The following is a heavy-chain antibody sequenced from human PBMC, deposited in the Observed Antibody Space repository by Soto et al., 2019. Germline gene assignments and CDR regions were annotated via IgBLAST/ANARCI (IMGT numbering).Heavy chain of an antibody. CDR2: IDAGNGDT. CDR3: ARRGRVAYCTAGCLHALDV. J-gene: IGHJ3*01. D-gene: IGHD2-8*02. Sequence: QVQLVQSGAELKRPGASVRLSCKASGYIFTSFTLHWVRQAPGQRPEWMGWIDAGNGDTKSSLKFQGRVYFTRDTLATTADMDLSHLTSEDTAMYYCARRGRVAYCTAGCLHALDVWGQGTMVTVSA. CDR1: GYIFTSFT. V-gene: IGHV1-3*01.